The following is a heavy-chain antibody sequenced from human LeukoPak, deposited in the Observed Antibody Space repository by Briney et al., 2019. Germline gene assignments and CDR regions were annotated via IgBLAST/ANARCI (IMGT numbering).Heavy chain of an antibody. J-gene: IGHJ6*03. V-gene: IGHV3-43*02. CDR3: ASLGYDFWSGYYRTYYYYYYMTS. D-gene: IGHD3-3*01. Sequence: LPGGSLRLSCAASGFTFDDYAMHWVRHAPGKGLEWVSLISGDGGSTYYADSVKGRFTISRDNSKNSLYLQMNSLRTEDTALYYCASLGYDFWSGYYRTYYYYYYMTSGAKGPRSPSP. CDR2: ISGDGGST. CDR1: GFTFDDYA.